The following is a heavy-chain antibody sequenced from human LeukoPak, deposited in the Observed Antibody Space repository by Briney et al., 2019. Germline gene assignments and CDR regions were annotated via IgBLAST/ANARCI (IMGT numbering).Heavy chain of an antibody. CDR3: ARGQKETFTIFGVVIMMPFDY. D-gene: IGHD3-3*01. Sequence: PGGSLRLSCAASGFTFSSYSMNWVRQAPGKGLEWVSSISSSGYIYYADSMKGRFTISRDNAKNSLYLQMNSLGAEDTALYYCARGQKETFTIFGVVIMMPFDYWGQGTPVTVSS. CDR1: GFTFSSYS. J-gene: IGHJ4*02. V-gene: IGHV3-21*01. CDR2: ISSSGYI.